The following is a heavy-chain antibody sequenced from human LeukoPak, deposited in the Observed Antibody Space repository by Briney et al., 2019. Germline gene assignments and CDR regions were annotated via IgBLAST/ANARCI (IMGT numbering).Heavy chain of an antibody. J-gene: IGHJ6*02. CDR3: ASLVIGSGYYYYYGMDV. Sequence: SETLSLTCAVYGWTFSGYYWSWIHQPPGKGLEWIGEIYHSGSSTYNPYIKSRLTISVDTSKNQFSLKLSSVTAPDTAVYYCASLVIGSGYYYYYGMDVWGQGTTVTVSS. D-gene: IGHD3-16*02. CDR1: GWTFSGYY. V-gene: IGHV4-34*01. CDR2: IYHSGSS.